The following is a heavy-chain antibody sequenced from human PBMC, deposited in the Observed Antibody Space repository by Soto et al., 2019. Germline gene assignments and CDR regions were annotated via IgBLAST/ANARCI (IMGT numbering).Heavy chain of an antibody. J-gene: IGHJ2*01. D-gene: IGHD4-17*01. CDR1: GGTFSSYT. CDR3: ARAPLDDYGGNQGLYWYFDL. Sequence: SVKVSCKASGGTFSSYTISWVRQAPGQGLEWMGRIIPILGIANYAQKFQGRVTITADKSTSTAYMELSSLRSEDTAVYYCARAPLDDYGGNQGLYWYFDLWGRGTLVTVSS. V-gene: IGHV1-69*02. CDR2: IIPILGIA.